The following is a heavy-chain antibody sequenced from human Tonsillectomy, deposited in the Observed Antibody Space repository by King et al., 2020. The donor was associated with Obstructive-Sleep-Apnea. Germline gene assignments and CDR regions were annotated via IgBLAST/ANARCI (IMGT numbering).Heavy chain of an antibody. CDR1: GGSISSGGYY. V-gene: IGHV4-31*03. CDR2: IYYSGST. Sequence: QLQESGPGLVKPSQTLSLTCTVSGGSISSGGYYWSWIRQHPGKGLEWIGYIYYSGSTYYNPSLKSRVTISVDTSKNQFSLKLSSVTAADTAVYYCARGNIVVVPAAPPGRADVWGQGTTVTVSS. D-gene: IGHD2-2*01. J-gene: IGHJ6*02. CDR3: ARGNIVVVPAAPPGRADV.